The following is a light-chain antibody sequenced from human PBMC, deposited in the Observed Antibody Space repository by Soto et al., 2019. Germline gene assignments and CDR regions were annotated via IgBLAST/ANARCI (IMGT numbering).Light chain of an antibody. J-gene: IGKJ1*01. CDR3: QQYSSYST. CDR1: QTISNW. V-gene: IGKV1-5*01. Sequence: DIQMTPSPSTVSASVGDRVTITCRASQTISNWLAWYQQTPGKAPRLLIYDASKLQSGVPSRFSGSQSGTEFTLTISNLQPDDFATYYCQQYSSYSTFGQGTKVDIK. CDR2: DAS.